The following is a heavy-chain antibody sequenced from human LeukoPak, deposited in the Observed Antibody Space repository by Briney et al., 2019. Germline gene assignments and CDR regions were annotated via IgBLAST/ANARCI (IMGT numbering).Heavy chain of an antibody. CDR3: ASSRGPFDY. J-gene: IGHJ4*02. D-gene: IGHD2-15*01. CDR2: IYHSEST. CDR1: GGSISSNNW. Sequence: SGTLSLACAVSGGSISSNNWWSWVRQPPGKGLEWIGEIYHSESTNYKPSLKSRVTIPIDKSKNQLSLKLSSVTAADTAVYYCASSRGPFDYWGQGTLVTVSS. V-gene: IGHV4-4*02.